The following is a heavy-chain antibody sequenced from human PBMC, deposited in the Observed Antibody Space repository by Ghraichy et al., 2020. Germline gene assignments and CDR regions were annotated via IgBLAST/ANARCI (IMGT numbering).Heavy chain of an antibody. J-gene: IGHJ3*02. CDR2: IYYSGST. CDR3: ARWAGYVVDAFDI. V-gene: IGHV4-30-4*01. Sequence: SETLSLTCTVSGGSISSGDYYWSWIRQPPGKGLEWIGYIYYSGSTYYNPSLKSRVTISVDTSKNQFSLKLSSVTAADTAVYYCARWAGYVVDAFDIWGQGTMVTVSS. D-gene: IGHD3-10*02. CDR1: GGSISSGDYY.